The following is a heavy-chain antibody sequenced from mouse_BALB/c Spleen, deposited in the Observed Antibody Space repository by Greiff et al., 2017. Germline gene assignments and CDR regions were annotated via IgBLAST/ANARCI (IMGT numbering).Heavy chain of an antibody. CDR3: ASYYGSSYDAMDY. D-gene: IGHD1-1*01. Sequence: QVQLQQSGPELVKPGASVKISCKASGYAFSSSWMNWVKQRPGQGLEWIGRIYPGDGDTNYTGKFKGKATLTADKSSSTAYMQLSSLTSVDSAVYFCASYYGSSYDAMDYWGQGTSVTVSS. V-gene: IGHV1-82*01. CDR1: GYAFSSSW. J-gene: IGHJ4*01. CDR2: IYPGDGDT.